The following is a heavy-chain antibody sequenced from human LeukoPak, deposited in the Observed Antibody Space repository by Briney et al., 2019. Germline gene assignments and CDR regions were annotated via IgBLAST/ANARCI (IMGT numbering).Heavy chain of an antibody. CDR2: ISSSSSYI. D-gene: IGHD6-13*01. V-gene: IGHV3-21*01. CDR3: ARGSSSSWYYFDY. CDR1: GFTFSSYS. J-gene: IGHJ4*02. Sequence: GGSLRLSCAASGFTFSSYSMNWVRQAPGKGLEWVSSISSSSSYIYYADSVKGRFTISRDNAKNSLYLQMNSLRAEDTAVYYCARGSSSSWYYFDYWGQGTLVTVSS.